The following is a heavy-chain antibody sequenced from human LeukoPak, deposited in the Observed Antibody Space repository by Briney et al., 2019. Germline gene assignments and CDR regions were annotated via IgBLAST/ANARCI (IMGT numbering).Heavy chain of an antibody. V-gene: IGHV4-30-2*01. D-gene: IGHD6-6*01. CDR1: GDSISSGSYY. J-gene: IGHJ4*02. Sequence: TSETLSLTCTVSGDSISSGSYYWSWIRQPPGKGLEWIGYIFHSGNTYYNPSLKSRVTISVDRSNNQFSLKMSSVTAADTALYYCARALGPYSSSSGVYLDYWGQGTLVTVSS. CDR2: IFHSGNT. CDR3: ARALGPYSSSSGVYLDY.